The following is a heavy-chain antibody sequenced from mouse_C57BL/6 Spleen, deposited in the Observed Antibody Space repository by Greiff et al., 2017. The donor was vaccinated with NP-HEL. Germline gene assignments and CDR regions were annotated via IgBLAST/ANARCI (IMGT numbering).Heavy chain of an antibody. CDR2: IWTGGGT. CDR1: GFSLTSYA. V-gene: IGHV2-9-1*01. D-gene: IGHD2-10*01. Sequence: QVQLKESGPGLVAPSQSLSITCTVSGFSLTSYAISWVRQPPGKGLERLGVIWTGGGTNYNSALKSRLSISKDNSKSQVFLKMNSLQTDDTARYYCARNQPYPAYWGQGTLVTVSA. CDR3: ARNQPYPAY. J-gene: IGHJ3*01.